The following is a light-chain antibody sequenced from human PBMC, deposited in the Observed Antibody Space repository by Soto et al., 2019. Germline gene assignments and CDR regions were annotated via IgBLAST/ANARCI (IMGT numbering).Light chain of an antibody. J-gene: IGKJ4*01. CDR3: QQYNSYLLT. Sequence: DIQMTQSPSTLSASVGDRVTITCRASQSISSCLAWYQQKPGKAPKLLIYDASSLESGVPSRFSGSGSGTEFTLTFSSLRPDDFATYYWQQYNSYLLTFGGGTKVEIK. V-gene: IGKV1-5*01. CDR1: QSISSC. CDR2: DAS.